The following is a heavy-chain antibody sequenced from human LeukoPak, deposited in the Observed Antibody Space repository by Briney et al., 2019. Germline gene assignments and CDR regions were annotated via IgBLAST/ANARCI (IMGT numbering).Heavy chain of an antibody. CDR1: GFTFSSYG. CDR3: AKGRIAAAGGYYFMDV. V-gene: IGHV3-33*06. D-gene: IGHD6-13*01. Sequence: PGGSLRLSCAASGFTFSSYGFHWVRQAPGKGLEWVAVIWYDGSNKYYADSVTGRFTISRDNSKNTLYLQMNSLRAEDTALYYCAKGRIAAAGGYYFMDVWGKGTTVTASS. CDR2: IWYDGSNK. J-gene: IGHJ6*03.